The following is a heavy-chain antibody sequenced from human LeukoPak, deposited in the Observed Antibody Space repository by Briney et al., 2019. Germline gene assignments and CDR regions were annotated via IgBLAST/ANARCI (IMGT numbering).Heavy chain of an antibody. V-gene: IGHV3-23*01. J-gene: IGHJ4*02. CDR3: AKDQCSSTSCWNY. CDR2: ISGSGGST. CDR1: GFTFASNA. D-gene: IGHD2-2*01. Sequence: PGGSLRLSCAASGFTFASNAMSRVRQAPGKGLEWVSTISGSGGSTYYADSVKGRFTISRDNSKNTLYLQMNSLRAEDTAVYYCAKDQCSSTSCWNYWGQGTLVTVSS.